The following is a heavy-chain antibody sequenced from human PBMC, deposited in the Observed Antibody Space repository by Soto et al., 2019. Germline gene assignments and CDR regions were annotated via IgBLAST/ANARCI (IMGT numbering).Heavy chain of an antibody. CDR3: ARMYCSSTSCYNYYYYYGMDV. J-gene: IGHJ6*02. D-gene: IGHD2-2*01. V-gene: IGHV5-51*01. CDR2: IFPGDSDT. CDR1: GYSFTSYW. Sequence: GESLKISCKGSGYSFTSYWIGWVRQMPGKGLAWMGIIFPGDSDTSYSPSFQGQVTISADKSISTAYLQWSSLKASDTAMYYCARMYCSSTSCYNYYYYYGMDVWGQGTTVTVSS.